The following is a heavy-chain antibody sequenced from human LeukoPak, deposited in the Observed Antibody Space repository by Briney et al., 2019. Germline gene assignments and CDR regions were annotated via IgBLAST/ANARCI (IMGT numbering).Heavy chain of an antibody. CDR1: GFAFSSYA. Sequence: GGSLRLSCSASGFAFSSYAMHWVRQAPGKGLEYVSAINYNGGNTYSADSVKGRFTISRDNSKNTLYLQMSSLRAEDTAVYYCVKDVSGWPHDAFDVWGQGTMVTVSS. V-gene: IGHV3-64D*06. CDR2: INYNGGNT. J-gene: IGHJ3*01. D-gene: IGHD6-19*01. CDR3: VKDVSGWPHDAFDV.